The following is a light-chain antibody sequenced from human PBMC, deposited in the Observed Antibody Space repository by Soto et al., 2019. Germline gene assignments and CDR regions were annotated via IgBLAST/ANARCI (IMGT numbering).Light chain of an antibody. CDR2: DDN. CDR1: SSNIGGNS. J-gene: IGLJ1*01. V-gene: IGLV1-51*01. Sequence: QSVLTQPPSVSAAPGQKVTISCSGSSSNIGGNSVSWYQQLPGTAPKLLIYDDNKRPSGIPDRFSGSKSGTSATLGITGFQTWDEAEYYCGSWDSRMSAYVFGTGIKVTV. CDR3: GSWDSRMSAYV.